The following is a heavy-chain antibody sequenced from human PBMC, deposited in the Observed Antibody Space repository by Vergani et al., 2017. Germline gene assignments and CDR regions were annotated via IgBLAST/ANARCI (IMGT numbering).Heavy chain of an antibody. J-gene: IGHJ3*02. CDR1: GDSLPRDFFY. Sequence: QVQLQESGPGPVKPSQTLSLTCSVSGDSLPRDFFYWTWIRQPAGTRLEWIGRVHSSGSTHYHPSLEGRVSVSMDTAKNEFSLDLQSVTAADTAVYFCARGCASNRCPTRGTFEIWGRGTLVTVSS. D-gene: IGHD2/OR15-2a*01. CDR3: ARGCASNRCPTRGTFEI. V-gene: IGHV4-61*02. CDR2: VHSSGST.